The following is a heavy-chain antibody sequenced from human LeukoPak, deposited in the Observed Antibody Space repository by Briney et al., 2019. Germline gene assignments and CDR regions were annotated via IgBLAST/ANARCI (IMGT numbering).Heavy chain of an antibody. D-gene: IGHD2-15*01. J-gene: IGHJ2*01. CDR1: GYTFTSYG. CDR2: ISAYNGNT. CDR3: ARAAALGYCSGGSCYNWYFDL. Sequence: ASVKVSCKASGYTFTSYGISWVRQAPGQGLEWMGWISAYNGNTNYAQKLQGRVTMTTDTSTSTAYMELRSLRSDDTAVYYCARAAALGYCSGGSCYNWYFDLWGRGTLVTVSS. V-gene: IGHV1-18*01.